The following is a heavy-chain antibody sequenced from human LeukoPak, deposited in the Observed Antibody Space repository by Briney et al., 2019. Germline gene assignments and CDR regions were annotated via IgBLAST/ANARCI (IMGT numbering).Heavy chain of an antibody. D-gene: IGHD6-13*01. J-gene: IGHJ4*02. Sequence: SETLSLTCTVSGGSFISYYWNWIRQPPGKGLEWIGHIYYSGNTYYSPSLKSRVTISVDTSKNQFSLKLSSVTAADTAFYYCARDRGVSGFDYWGQGTLVTVSS. CDR1: GGSFISYY. CDR2: IYYSGNT. V-gene: IGHV4-59*01. CDR3: ARDRGVSGFDY.